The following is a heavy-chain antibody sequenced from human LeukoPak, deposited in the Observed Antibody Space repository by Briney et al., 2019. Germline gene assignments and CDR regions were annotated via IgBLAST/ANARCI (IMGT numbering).Heavy chain of an antibody. V-gene: IGHV4-31*11. Sequence: SQTLSLTCAVSGGSISSGTNYWGWIRQRPGKGLEWIGSIYYSGGTYYNPSLKSRLTISIDTSKNQFSLKLNSVTAADTAVYFCASSRNVDQFDIWGQGTMVTVSS. J-gene: IGHJ3*02. CDR2: IYYSGGT. CDR1: GGSISSGTNY. D-gene: IGHD3/OR15-3a*01. CDR3: ASSRNVDQFDI.